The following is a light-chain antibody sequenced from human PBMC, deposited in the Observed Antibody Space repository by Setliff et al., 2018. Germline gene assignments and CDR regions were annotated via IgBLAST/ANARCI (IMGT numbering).Light chain of an antibody. Sequence: QSALAQPPSASGSPGQSVTISCTGTSSDVGGYNYVSWYQQHLGKAPKLMIYDVSKRPSGVSNRFSGSKSGNTASLTISGLQAEDEADYYCSSYISSSTFVFGTGTKVTVL. CDR2: DVS. J-gene: IGLJ1*01. V-gene: IGLV2-14*01. CDR1: SSDVGGYNY. CDR3: SSYISSSTFV.